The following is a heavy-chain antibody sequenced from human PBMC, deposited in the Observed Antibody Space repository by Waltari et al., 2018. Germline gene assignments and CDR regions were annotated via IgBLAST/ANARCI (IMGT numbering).Heavy chain of an antibody. D-gene: IGHD6-6*01. CDR3: ARGGQIVRPRPLDL. CDR2: IYSSATT. Sequence: EGQLVESGGGLVKPGGSLRLSCEASGFAVTRTYMNWVRQAPGKGLEWVSTIYSSATTFYADSVKGRFTISRDNSKNLLFLQMDDLRVNDTAVYYCARGGQIVRPRPLDLWGPGTLVTVSS. CDR1: GFAVTRTY. V-gene: IGHV3-66*01. J-gene: IGHJ3*01.